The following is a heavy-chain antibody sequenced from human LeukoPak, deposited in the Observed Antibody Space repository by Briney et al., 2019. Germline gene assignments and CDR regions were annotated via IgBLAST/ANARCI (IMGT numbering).Heavy chain of an antibody. CDR3: AKGNGYYGSGTYGMDV. J-gene: IGHJ6*02. Sequence: GGSLRLSCAASGFTFSNYAMSWVRQAPGKGLEWVSVISGGGGSTYYADSVKGRFTISRDKSKNTLHLQMNSLRGEDTAVYYCAKGNGYYGSGTYGMDVWGQGTTVTFSS. D-gene: IGHD3-10*01. V-gene: IGHV3-23*01. CDR2: ISGGGGST. CDR1: GFTFSNYA.